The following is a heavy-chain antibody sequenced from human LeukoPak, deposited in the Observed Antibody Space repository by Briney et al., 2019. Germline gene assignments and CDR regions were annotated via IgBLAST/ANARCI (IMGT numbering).Heavy chain of an antibody. V-gene: IGHV3-30*02. CDR1: EFPFSSYA. CDR3: AKGLDNYYYYMDV. D-gene: IGHD3/OR15-3a*01. J-gene: IGHJ6*03. Sequence: GGSLRLSCAASEFPFSSYAMHWVRQAPGKGLEWVAFIRYDGSNEYYADSVRGRFTISRDNSKNTLYLQMNSLRAEDTAVYYCAKGLDNYYYYMDVWGKGTTVTISS. CDR2: IRYDGSNE.